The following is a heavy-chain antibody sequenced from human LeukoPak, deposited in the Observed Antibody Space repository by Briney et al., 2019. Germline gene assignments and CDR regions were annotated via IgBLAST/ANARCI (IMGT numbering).Heavy chain of an antibody. D-gene: IGHD6-19*01. J-gene: IGHJ4*02. V-gene: IGHV3-9*01. CDR2: INWNGRSR. Sequence: LAGRSLRLSCAASGFTFDDYAMHWVRQAPGKGLEWVSGINWNGRSRGYADSVKGRFTISRDNAKNSLYLQMNSLRAEDAALYYCASSRDFIAVTGPFGYWGQGTLVTVSS. CDR3: ASSRDFIAVTGPFGY. CDR1: GFTFDDYA.